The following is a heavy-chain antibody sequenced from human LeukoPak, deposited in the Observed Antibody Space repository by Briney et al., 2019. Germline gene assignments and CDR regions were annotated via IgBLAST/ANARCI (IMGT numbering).Heavy chain of an antibody. V-gene: IGHV4-39*01. Sequence: SETLSLTCTVSGGSISSSSYDWGWIRQPPGKGLEWIGSIYYSGSTYYNPSLKSRVTISVDTSKNQFSLKLSSVTAADTAVYYCARLGRGVLVKYFDYWGQGTLVTVSS. D-gene: IGHD3-10*01. J-gene: IGHJ4*02. CDR1: GGSISSSSYD. CDR2: IYYSGST. CDR3: ARLGRGVLVKYFDY.